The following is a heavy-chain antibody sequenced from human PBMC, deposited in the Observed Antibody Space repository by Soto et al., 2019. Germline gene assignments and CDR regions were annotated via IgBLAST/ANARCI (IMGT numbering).Heavy chain of an antibody. CDR1: GFTFSDSW. J-gene: IGHJ4*02. D-gene: IGHD2-15*01. V-gene: IGHV3-7*01. Sequence: PGGSLRLSXVASGFTFSDSWMTWVRQVPGKGLEWVANINRDGTMTNYVDSMGGRFAISRDNPRSSVYLHMTNLRTEATAIYHCVKESRSGGSWWGQGTLVTVSS. CDR3: VKESRSGGSW. CDR2: INRDGTMT.